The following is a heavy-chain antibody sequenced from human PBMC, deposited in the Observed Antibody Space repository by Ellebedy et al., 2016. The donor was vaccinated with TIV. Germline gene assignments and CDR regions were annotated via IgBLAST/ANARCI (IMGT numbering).Heavy chain of an antibody. J-gene: IGHJ4*02. CDR2: IKQDGSEK. CDR1: GFTFSGYW. V-gene: IGHV3-7*03. CDR3: AKDRISGVSRPLDFDS. Sequence: GESLKISCAASGFTFSGYWMSWVRQAPGKGLEWVANIKQDGSEKYYVNSVKGRFTISRDNAKNSLYLQMNSLRAEDTAVYYCAKDRISGVSRPLDFDSWGQGTLVTVSS. D-gene: IGHD2-8*01.